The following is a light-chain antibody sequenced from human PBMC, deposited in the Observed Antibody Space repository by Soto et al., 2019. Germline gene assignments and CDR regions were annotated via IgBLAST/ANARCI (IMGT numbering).Light chain of an antibody. J-gene: IGKJ5*01. CDR1: QSVSSN. V-gene: IGKV3-15*01. CDR3: QQYKNWPL. CDR2: GAS. Sequence: EIVITQSPATLSVSTGDGVALSCRASQSVSSNLAWYQQKPGQAPRLLIFGASTRATGIPARFSGSGSGTEFTLTISSLQSEDFAVYYCQQYKNWPLFGQGTRLEI.